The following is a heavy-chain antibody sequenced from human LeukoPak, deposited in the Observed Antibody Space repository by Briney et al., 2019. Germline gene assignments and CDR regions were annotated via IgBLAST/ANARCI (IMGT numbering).Heavy chain of an antibody. J-gene: IGHJ3*02. CDR3: ARQDIVVVPAAMGAFDI. V-gene: IGHV3-7*01. D-gene: IGHD2-2*01. Sequence: GGSLRLSCAASGFTFSSYWMSWVRQAPGKGLEWVANIKQDGSEKYYVDSVKGRFTISRDNAKNSLYLQMNSLRAEDTAVYYCARQDIVVVPAAMGAFDIWGQGTMVTVSS. CDR1: GFTFSSYW. CDR2: IKQDGSEK.